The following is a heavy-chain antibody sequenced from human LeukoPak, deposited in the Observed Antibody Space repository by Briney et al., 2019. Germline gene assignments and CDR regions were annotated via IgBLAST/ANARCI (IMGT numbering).Heavy chain of an antibody. CDR2: ISYNSDTI. CDR3: AKDYCGGDCYSGWYFDL. V-gene: IGHV3-9*01. D-gene: IGHD2-21*02. Sequence: GRSLRLSCAASGFTFDDYAMHWVRQAPGKGLEWVSGISYNSDTIAYADSVKGRFTISRDNAKNSLYLQMNSMRAEDTALYYCAKDYCGGDCYSGWYFDLWGRGTLVTVSS. J-gene: IGHJ2*01. CDR1: GFTFDDYA.